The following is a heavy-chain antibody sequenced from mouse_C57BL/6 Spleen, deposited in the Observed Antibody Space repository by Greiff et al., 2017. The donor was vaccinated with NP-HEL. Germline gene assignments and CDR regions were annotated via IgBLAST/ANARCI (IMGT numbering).Heavy chain of an antibody. CDR1: GFSFNTYA. CDR2: IRSKSNNYAT. V-gene: IGHV10-1*01. Sequence: EVQLQESGGGLVQPKGSLKLSCAASGFSFNTYAMNWVRQAPGKGLEWVARIRSKSNNYATYYADSVKDRFTISRDDSESMLYLQMNNLKTEDTAMYYCVRQGDYYGSSPLYWYFDVWGTGTTVTVSS. J-gene: IGHJ1*03. D-gene: IGHD1-1*01. CDR3: VRQGDYYGSSPLYWYFDV.